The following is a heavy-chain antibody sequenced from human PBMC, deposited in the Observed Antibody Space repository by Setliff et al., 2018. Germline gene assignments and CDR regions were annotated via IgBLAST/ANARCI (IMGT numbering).Heavy chain of an antibody. CDR1: GFSFCRHG. V-gene: IGHV3-7*01. J-gene: IGHJ3*02. CDR2: IKQDGSTR. Sequence: GGSLRLSCVVFGFSFCRHGMSGVRKAPGKGLEWVADIKQDGSTRYYLDSVKGRFTISRDNAKRSLYLQMNGLRADDTGVYYCVRDDADNYDAFDNWGQGTLVTVSS. D-gene: IGHD3-22*01. CDR3: VRDDADNYDAFDN.